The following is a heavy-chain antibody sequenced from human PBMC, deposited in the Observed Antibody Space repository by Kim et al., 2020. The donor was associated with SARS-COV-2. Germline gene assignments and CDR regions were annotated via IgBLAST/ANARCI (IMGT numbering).Heavy chain of an antibody. D-gene: IGHD3-3*01. CDR3: ATHYYDFWSGYQPKPDYYGMDV. V-gene: IGHV1-18*01. J-gene: IGHJ6*02. CDR2: ISAYNGNT. CDR1: GYTFTSYG. Sequence: ASVKVSCKASGYTFTSYGISWVRQAPGQGLEWMGWISAYNGNTNYAQKLQGRVTMTTDTSTSTAYMELRSLRSDDTAVYYCATHYYDFWSGYQPKPDYYGMDVWGQGTTVTVSS.